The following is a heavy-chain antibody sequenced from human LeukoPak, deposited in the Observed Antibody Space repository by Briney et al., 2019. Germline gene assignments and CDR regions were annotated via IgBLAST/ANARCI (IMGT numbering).Heavy chain of an antibody. D-gene: IGHD5-12*01. CDR3: ARRRGYSGCDIFDY. J-gene: IGHJ4*02. Sequence: SETLSLTCTVSGGSISSTSYYWGWFRQPPGKGQEWIGTIYYSGSTYYDPSLRSRVTIFVDTSKNQFSLSLSSVTAADTAVYYCARRRGYSGCDIFDYWGQGTLVTVSS. V-gene: IGHV4-39*01. CDR1: GGSISSTSYY. CDR2: IYYSGST.